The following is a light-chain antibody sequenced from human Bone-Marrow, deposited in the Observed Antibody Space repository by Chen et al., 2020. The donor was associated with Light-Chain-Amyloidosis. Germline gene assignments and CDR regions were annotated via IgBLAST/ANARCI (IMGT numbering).Light chain of an antibody. CDR2: EDN. V-gene: IGLV2-23*01. CDR3: CSYAGSQIFV. CDR1: STDVGNYNL. Sequence: QSALTQPASVSGPPGHSITISCTGTSTDVGNYNLVSWYQRHPGKAPKLIIFEDNKRPSGVPSRFSGSRSGYTASLTISGLQAEDESDYYCCSYAGSQIFVFGTGSRVTVL. J-gene: IGLJ1*01.